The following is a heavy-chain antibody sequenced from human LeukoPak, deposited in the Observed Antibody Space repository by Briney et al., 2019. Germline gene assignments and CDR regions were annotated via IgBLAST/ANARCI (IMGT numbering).Heavy chain of an antibody. Sequence: PSETLSLTCTVSGGSISSYYWSWIRQPPGKGLEWIGYIYYSGSTNYNPSLKSRVTISVDTSKNQFSLKLSSVTAADTAVYYCARGRTASYYYYGMDVWGQGTTVTVSS. CDR2: IYYSGST. J-gene: IGHJ6*02. D-gene: IGHD2-21*02. CDR3: ARGRTASYYYYGMDV. CDR1: GGSISSYY. V-gene: IGHV4-59*01.